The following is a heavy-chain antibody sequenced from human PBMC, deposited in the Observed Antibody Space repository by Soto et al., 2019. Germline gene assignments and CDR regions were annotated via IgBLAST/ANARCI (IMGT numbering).Heavy chain of an antibody. CDR3: ARLGPYASGSYSFRYNWFDP. CDR1: GFSVSSSH. V-gene: IGHV3-53*01. J-gene: IGHJ5*02. D-gene: IGHD3-10*01. CDR2: IYSGGTT. Sequence: EVQLVDSGGGLIQPGGSLRLSCAASGFSVSSSHMNWVRQAPGKGLEWGSVIYSGGTTYYAVSVKGRFTIYRDNSKNTVYLQMNSLRAEDTAVYYCARLGPYASGSYSFRYNWFDPWGQGTLVTVSS.